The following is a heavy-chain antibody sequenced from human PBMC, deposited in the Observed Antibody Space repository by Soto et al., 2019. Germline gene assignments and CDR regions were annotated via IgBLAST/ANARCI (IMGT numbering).Heavy chain of an antibody. CDR1: GFTFSSYS. Sequence: EVQLVESGGGLVQPGGSLRLSCAASGFTFSSYSMNWVRQAPGKGLEWVSYISSSSSTIYYADSVKGRFTISRDNAKNSLYLQRNSLRDEDTAVYYCAREGTRGRFLNWFDPWGQGTLVTVSS. CDR2: ISSSSSTI. V-gene: IGHV3-48*02. CDR3: AREGTRGRFLNWFDP. J-gene: IGHJ5*02. D-gene: IGHD3-10*01.